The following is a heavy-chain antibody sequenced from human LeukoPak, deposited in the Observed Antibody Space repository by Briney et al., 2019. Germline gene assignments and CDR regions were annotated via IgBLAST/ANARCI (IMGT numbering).Heavy chain of an antibody. CDR2: ISGSGGST. CDR1: GFTFNSYG. CDR3: ARERAGIWDSFDY. Sequence: TGGSLRLSCAASGFTFNSYGMSWVRQAPGKGLEWVSVISGSGGSTCYADSVKGRFTISRDNSKNRLYLQMNSLRAEDTAVYYCARERAGIWDSFDYWGQGTLVTVSS. J-gene: IGHJ4*02. V-gene: IGHV3-23*01. D-gene: IGHD3-10*01.